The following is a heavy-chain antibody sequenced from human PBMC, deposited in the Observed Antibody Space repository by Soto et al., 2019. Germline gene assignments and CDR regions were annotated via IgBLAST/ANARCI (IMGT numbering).Heavy chain of an antibody. CDR1: GYTFTSYA. CDR3: ARDSGTAMVHGY. Sequence: ASVKVSCKASGYTFTSYAMHWVRQAPGQRLEWMGWINAGNGNTKYSQKFQGRVTITRDTSASTAYMELSSLRAEDTAVYYCARDSGTAMVHGYWGQGTLVTVSS. D-gene: IGHD5-18*01. J-gene: IGHJ4*02. V-gene: IGHV1-3*01. CDR2: INAGNGNT.